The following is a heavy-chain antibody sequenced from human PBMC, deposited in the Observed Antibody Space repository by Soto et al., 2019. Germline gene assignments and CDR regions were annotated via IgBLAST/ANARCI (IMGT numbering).Heavy chain of an antibody. J-gene: IGHJ4*02. CDR2: IRQDGSEK. CDR3: AKDRVGGTFYTPLGF. Sequence: PGGSLRLSCAASGFTFTSYWMGWVRQAPGKGLEWVANIRQDGSEKYYVDSVKGRFTISRDNAKNSLYPQMNSLRAEDTAVYHCAKDRVGGTFYTPLGFWGQGTLVTVSS. V-gene: IGHV3-7*01. CDR1: GFTFTSYW. D-gene: IGHD1-7*01.